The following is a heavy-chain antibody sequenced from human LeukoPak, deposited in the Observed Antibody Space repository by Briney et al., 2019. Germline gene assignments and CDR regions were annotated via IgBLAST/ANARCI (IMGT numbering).Heavy chain of an antibody. CDR2: IYYSGST. CDR1: GGSISSYY. CDR3: ARLKLGYCTNGVCYTRYYGMDV. J-gene: IGHJ6*02. V-gene: IGHV4-59*08. D-gene: IGHD2-8*01. Sequence: SETLSLTCTVSGGSISSYYWSWIRQPPGKGLEWIGYIYYSGSTNYNPSLKSRVTISVDTSKNQFSLKLSSVTAADTAVYYCARLKLGYCTNGVCYTRYYGMDVWGQGTTVTVSS.